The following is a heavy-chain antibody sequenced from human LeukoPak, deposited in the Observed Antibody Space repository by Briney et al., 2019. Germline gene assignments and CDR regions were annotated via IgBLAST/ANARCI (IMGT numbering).Heavy chain of an antibody. V-gene: IGHV4-61*02. CDR1: GGSISSGSYY. D-gene: IGHD6-13*01. J-gene: IGHJ4*02. CDR3: ARSTHIAAASYYFDY. Sequence: SQTLSLTCTVSGGSISSGSYYWSWIRQPAGKGLEWIGRIYTSGSTNYNPSLKSRVTISVDTSKNQFSLKLSSVTAADTAVYYCARSTHIAAASYYFDYWGQGTLVTVSS. CDR2: IYTSGST.